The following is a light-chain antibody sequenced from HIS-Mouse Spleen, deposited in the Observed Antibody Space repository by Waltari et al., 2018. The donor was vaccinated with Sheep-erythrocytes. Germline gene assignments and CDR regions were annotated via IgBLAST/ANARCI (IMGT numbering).Light chain of an antibody. CDR3: CSYAGSSTPWV. Sequence: QSALTQPASVSGSPGQSITISCTGTSSDVGSYNLVSWYQQHPGKAPKLTIYEGSKRPSGVSNRFSGYKSGNTASLTISGLQAEDEADYYCCSYAGSSTPWVFGGGTKLTVL. CDR2: EGS. J-gene: IGLJ3*02. CDR1: SSDVGSYNL. V-gene: IGLV2-23*01.